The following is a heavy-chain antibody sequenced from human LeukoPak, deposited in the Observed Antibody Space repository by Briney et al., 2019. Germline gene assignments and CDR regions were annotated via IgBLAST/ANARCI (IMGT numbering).Heavy chain of an antibody. V-gene: IGHV1-69*13. CDR1: GGTFSSYA. J-gene: IGHJ4*02. CDR2: IIPIFGTA. D-gene: IGHD2-15*01. CDR3: ARILTVAPAFDY. Sequence: SVKVSCKASGGTFSSYAISWVRQAPGQGLEWMGGIIPIFGTANYAQKFQGRVTITADESTSTAYMELSSLRSEDTAVYYCARILTVAPAFDYWGQGTLVTVSS.